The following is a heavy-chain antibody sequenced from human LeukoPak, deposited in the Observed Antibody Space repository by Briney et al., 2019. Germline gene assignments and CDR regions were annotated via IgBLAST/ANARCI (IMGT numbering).Heavy chain of an antibody. CDR3: ARGPFDY. CDR2: IYYSGST. J-gene: IGHJ4*02. CDR1: GGSISSSSYY. Sequence: PSETLSLTCTVSGGSISSSSYYWGWIRQPPGKGLEWIGYIYYSGSTYYNPSLKSRVTISVDTSKNQFSLKLSSVTAADTAVYYCARGPFDYWGQGTLVTVSS. V-gene: IGHV4-31*03.